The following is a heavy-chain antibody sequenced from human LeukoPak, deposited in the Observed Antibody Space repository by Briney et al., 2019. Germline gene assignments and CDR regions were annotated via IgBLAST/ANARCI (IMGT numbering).Heavy chain of an antibody. CDR2: IYYSGST. Sequence: PSETLSLTCTVSGGSISSSYWSWIRQPPGKGLEWIGYIYYSGSTNYNPFLKSRVTISVDTSKNQFSLKLSSVTAADTAVYYCARYNYDFWSGYSKWFDPWGQGTLVTVSS. CDR3: ARYNYDFWSGYSKWFDP. J-gene: IGHJ5*02. V-gene: IGHV4-59*01. D-gene: IGHD3-3*01. CDR1: GGSISSSY.